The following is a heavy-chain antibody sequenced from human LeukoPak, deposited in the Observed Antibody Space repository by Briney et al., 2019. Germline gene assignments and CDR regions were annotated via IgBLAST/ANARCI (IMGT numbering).Heavy chain of an antibody. CDR2: INPSGGST. J-gene: IGHJ2*01. CDR1: GYTFTSYY. D-gene: IGHD6-13*01. Sequence: ASVKVSCKASGYTFTSYYMHWVRQAPGQGLEWMGIINPSGGSTSYAQKFQGRVTMTRDTSTSTVYMELSSLRSEDMAVYYCARGDQIAAAGRNWYFDLWGRGTLVTVSS. CDR3: ARGDQIAAAGRNWYFDL. V-gene: IGHV1-46*01.